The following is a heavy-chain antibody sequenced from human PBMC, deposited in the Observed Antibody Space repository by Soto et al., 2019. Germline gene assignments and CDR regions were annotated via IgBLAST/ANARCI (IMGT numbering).Heavy chain of an antibody. D-gene: IGHD2-15*01. V-gene: IGHV4-4*02. Sequence: SETLSLTCAVSGGSISSSNWWSWVRQPPGKGLEWIGETYHSGSTNYNPSLKSRVTISVDKSKNQFSLKLSSVTAADTAVYYCARGRGQLLLNWFDPWGQGTLVTVSS. CDR1: GGSISSSNW. J-gene: IGHJ5*02. CDR3: ARGRGQLLLNWFDP. CDR2: TYHSGST.